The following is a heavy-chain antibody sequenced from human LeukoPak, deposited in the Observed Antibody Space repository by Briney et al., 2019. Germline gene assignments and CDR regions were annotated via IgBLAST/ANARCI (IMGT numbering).Heavy chain of an antibody. D-gene: IGHD4-17*01. CDR3: AKPTAGSPTAAGLDY. V-gene: IGHV3-30*02. J-gene: IGHJ4*02. CDR2: ISFSGSNV. Sequence: GGSLRLSCAASGFTFSSYGMYWVRQAPGKGLEWLSYISFSGSNVHYADSVKGRFTISRDNSKSTLFLQMNSLRPEDTAVYYCAKPTAGSPTAAGLDYWGQGTLVTVSS. CDR1: GFTFSSYG.